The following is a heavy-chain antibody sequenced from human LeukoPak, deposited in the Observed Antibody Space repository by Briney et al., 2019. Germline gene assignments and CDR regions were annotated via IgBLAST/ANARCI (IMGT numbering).Heavy chain of an antibody. V-gene: IGHV1-69*05. CDR2: IIPIFGTA. CDR3: AIPGRVLNPHEYFQH. J-gene: IGHJ1*01. Sequence: GASVKVSCKASGGTFSSYAISWVRQAPGQGLEWMGGIIPIFGTANYAQKFQGRVTITTDESTSTAYMELSSLRSEDTAVYYCAIPGRVLNPHEYFQHWGQGTLVTVSS. D-gene: IGHD2-8*02. CDR1: GGTFSSYA.